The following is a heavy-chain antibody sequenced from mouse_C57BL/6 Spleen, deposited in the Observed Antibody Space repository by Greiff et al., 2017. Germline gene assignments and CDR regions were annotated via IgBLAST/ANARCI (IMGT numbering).Heavy chain of an antibody. CDR2: INPNYGTT. D-gene: IGHD1-1*01. Sequence: VQLQQSGPELVKPGASVKISCKASGYSFTDYNMNWVKQSNGKSLEWIGVINPNYGTTSYNQKFKGKATLTVDQSSSTAYMQLNSLTSEGSAVYYCAREGYYDGSSLYYAMDYWGQGTSVTVSS. J-gene: IGHJ4*01. CDR1: GYSFTDYN. V-gene: IGHV1-39*01. CDR3: AREGYYDGSSLYYAMDY.